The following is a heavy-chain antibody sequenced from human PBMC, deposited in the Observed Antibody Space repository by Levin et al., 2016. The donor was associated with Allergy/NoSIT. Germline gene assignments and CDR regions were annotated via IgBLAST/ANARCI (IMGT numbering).Heavy chain of an antibody. CDR3: ATLGPSSGTRDY. J-gene: IGHJ4*02. CDR2: IYHSGST. D-gene: IGHD3-10*01. V-gene: IGHV4-39*01. CDR1: GGSISSSSYY. Sequence: SETLSLTCTVSGGSISSSSYYWGWIRQPPGKGLEWIGSIYHSGSTYYNPSLKSRVTISMDTSKNQFSLKLSFVTAADTAVYYCATLGPSSGTRDYWGQGTLVTVSS.